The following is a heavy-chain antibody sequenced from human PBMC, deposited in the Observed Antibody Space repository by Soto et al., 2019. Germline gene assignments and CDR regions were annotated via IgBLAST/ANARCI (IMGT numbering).Heavy chain of an antibody. V-gene: IGHV1-2*02. CDR3: ARSSGSYSYYGMDV. CDR1: GYTLSDYY. Sequence: QVQVEQSGAEVKKPGASVKVSCKASGYTLSDYYMHWVRQAPGQGLEWMGWINPKGGDTNYAQKFQGRVTMTRDTSISTAYMELSRLRSDDTAVYYCARSSGSYSYYGMDVWGQGTTVTVSS. J-gene: IGHJ6*02. D-gene: IGHD1-26*01. CDR2: INPKGGDT.